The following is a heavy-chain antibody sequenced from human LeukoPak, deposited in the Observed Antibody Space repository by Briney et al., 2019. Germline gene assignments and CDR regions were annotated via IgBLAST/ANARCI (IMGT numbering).Heavy chain of an antibody. CDR2: INPNSGGT. J-gene: IGHJ4*02. CDR3: ARVGVITFGGIIASAFDY. Sequence: ASVKVSCKASGYTFTGYYMHWVRQAPGQGLEWMGWINPNSGGTNYAQKFQGRVTMTRDTSINTVYMDLSRLTSDDTAVYYCARVGVITFGGIIASAFDYWGQGILVTVSS. CDR1: GYTFTGYY. D-gene: IGHD3-16*02. V-gene: IGHV1-2*02.